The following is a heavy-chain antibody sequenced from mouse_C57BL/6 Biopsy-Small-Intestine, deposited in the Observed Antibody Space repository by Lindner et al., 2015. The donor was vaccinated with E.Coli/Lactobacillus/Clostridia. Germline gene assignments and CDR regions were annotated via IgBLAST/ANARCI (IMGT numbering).Heavy chain of an antibody. V-gene: IGHV14-2*01. CDR2: IDPGDGES. J-gene: IGHJ2*01. CDR1: GFNIKDYY. D-gene: IGHD1-1*01. Sequence: VQLQESGADLVKPGASVRLSCTASGFNIKDYYIHWVKQKTDQGLEWIGRIDPGDGESKYAPKFQDKATITTDTSSNTAYLQLSSLTSEDSAVYYCAREFITTIGYYFDYWGHGTTLTVSS. CDR3: AREFITTIGYYFDY.